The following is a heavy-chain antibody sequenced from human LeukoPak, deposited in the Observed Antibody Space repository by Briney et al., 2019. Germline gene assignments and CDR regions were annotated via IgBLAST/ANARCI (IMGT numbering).Heavy chain of an antibody. J-gene: IGHJ4*02. CDR1: GGTFSSYA. V-gene: IGHV1-69*01. CDR3: ARASNWRWLQPTAIDY. CDR2: IIPIFGTA. Sequence: ASVTVSCKASGGTFSSYAISWVRQAPGQGLEWMGGIIPIFGTANYAQKFQGRVTITADESTSTAYMELSSLRSEDTAVYYCARASNWRWLQPTAIDYWGQGTLVTVSS. D-gene: IGHD5-24*01.